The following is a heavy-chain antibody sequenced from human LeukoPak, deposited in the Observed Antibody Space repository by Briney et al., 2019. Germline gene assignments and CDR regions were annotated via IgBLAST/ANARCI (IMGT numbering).Heavy chain of an antibody. D-gene: IGHD2-2*02. J-gene: IGHJ5*02. V-gene: IGHV1-3*01. CDR2: INAGNGNT. CDR1: GYTFTGYA. CDR3: ARERSTSCYTGDCFFFDP. Sequence: GASVKVSCKASGYTFTGYAMNWVRQAPGQRLEWMGWINAGNGNTKYSQKFQGRVTITRDTSASTAYMELSSLRSEDTAVYYCARERSTSCYTGDCFFFDPWGQGTLVTVSS.